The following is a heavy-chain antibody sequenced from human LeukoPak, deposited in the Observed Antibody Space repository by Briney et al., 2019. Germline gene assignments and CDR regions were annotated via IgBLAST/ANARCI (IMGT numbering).Heavy chain of an antibody. CDR3: ARGYDFWSGFTWRWFDP. J-gene: IGHJ5*02. V-gene: IGHV3-21*01. CDR1: GFTLSSYS. Sequence: GGSLRLSCAASGFTLSSYSMNWVRQAPGKGLEWVSSISSSSSYIYYADSVKGRFTISRDNAKNSLYLQMNSLRAEDTAVYYCARGYDFWSGFTWRWFDPWGQGTLVTVSS. D-gene: IGHD3-3*01. CDR2: ISSSSSYI.